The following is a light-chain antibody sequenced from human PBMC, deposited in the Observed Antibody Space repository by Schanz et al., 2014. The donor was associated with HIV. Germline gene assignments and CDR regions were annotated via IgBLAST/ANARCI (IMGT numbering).Light chain of an antibody. Sequence: QSALTQPPSVSGSPGQSVTISCTGTSSDVGNYNRVSWYQQPPGTAPKLMIYEVNKRPSGVPDRFSGSRSGNTASLTVSGLQAEDEADYYCNSYVGNXVWVFGGGTXLTVL. J-gene: IGLJ3*02. CDR2: EVN. CDR1: SSDVGNYNR. CDR3: NSYVGNXVWV. V-gene: IGLV2-18*02.